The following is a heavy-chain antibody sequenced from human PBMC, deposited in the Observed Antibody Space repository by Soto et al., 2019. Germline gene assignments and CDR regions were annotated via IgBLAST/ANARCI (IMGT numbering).Heavy chain of an antibody. CDR1: GFTFSNYA. D-gene: IGHD3-22*01. CDR2: VSGSGGDS. V-gene: IGHV3-23*01. CDR3: ARVGYSSPFDY. J-gene: IGHJ4*02. Sequence: PGGSLRLSCAASGFTFSNYAMTWVRQAPGKGLQWVSTVSGSGGDSYYADSVKGRFTISSDNSKTTLYLQMNSLRDEDTAVYYCARVGYSSPFDYWGQGTLVTVSS.